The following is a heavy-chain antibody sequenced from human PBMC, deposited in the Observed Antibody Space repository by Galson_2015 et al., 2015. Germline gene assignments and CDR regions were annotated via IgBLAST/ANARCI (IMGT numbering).Heavy chain of an antibody. CDR2: IYSSGST. D-gene: IGHD4-17*01. CDR1: GFTVSSNY. CDR3: ARELNYGAYLFDY. V-gene: IGHV3-66*03. Sequence: SLRLSCAASGFTVSSNYMSWVRQAPGKGLEWVSVIYSSGSTYYADSVKGRFTISRDNSMNTLYLQVNSLRPEDTAVYYCARELNYGAYLFDYWGQGTLVTVSS. J-gene: IGHJ4*02.